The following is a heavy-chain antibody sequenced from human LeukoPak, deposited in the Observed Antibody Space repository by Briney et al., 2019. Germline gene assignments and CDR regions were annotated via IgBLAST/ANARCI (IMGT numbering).Heavy chain of an antibody. D-gene: IGHD3-10*01. V-gene: IGHV4-31*03. CDR2: IYYSGST. CDR1: GGSISSGGYY. CDR3: ALYYVSGSHTNWFDP. Sequence: SETLSLTCTVSGGSISSGGYYWSWIRQHPGKGLEWIGYIYYSGSTYYNPSLKSRVTISVDTSKNQFSLKLSSVTAADTAVYYWALYYVSGSHTNWFDPGGQGTLVTVSS. J-gene: IGHJ5*02.